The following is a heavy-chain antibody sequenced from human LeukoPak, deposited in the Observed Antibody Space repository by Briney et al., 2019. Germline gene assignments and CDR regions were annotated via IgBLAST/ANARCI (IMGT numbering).Heavy chain of an antibody. V-gene: IGHV4-59*01. J-gene: IGHJ4*02. D-gene: IGHD1-26*01. CDR3: AREISVGLSGILFDY. CDR1: GDSISSYY. Sequence: ASETLSLTCSVSGDSISSYYWSWIRQSPGKGLEWIGFIYYSGSTNYNPSLKSRVAISLDKSKSQFSLRLTSVTDADTAVYYCAREISVGLSGILFDYWGQGTLVTVSS. CDR2: IYYSGST.